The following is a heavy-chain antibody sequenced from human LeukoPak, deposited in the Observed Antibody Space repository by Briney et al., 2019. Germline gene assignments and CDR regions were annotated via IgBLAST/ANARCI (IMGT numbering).Heavy chain of an antibody. V-gene: IGHV3-13*01. J-gene: IGHJ2*01. CDR2: IGTAGDA. D-gene: IGHD1-26*01. Sequence: GGSLRLSCAASGFTFSSYDMHWVRQAPGKGLEWVSIIGTAGDACYPGSVKGRFTISRENAKNSVYLQMNSLRAGDTAVYYCARGEGGWYFDLWGRGTLVTVSS. CDR3: ARGEGGWYFDL. CDR1: GFTFSSYD.